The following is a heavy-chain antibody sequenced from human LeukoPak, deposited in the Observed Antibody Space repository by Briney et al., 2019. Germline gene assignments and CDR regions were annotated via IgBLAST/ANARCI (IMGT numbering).Heavy chain of an antibody. V-gene: IGHV4-39*01. Sequence: ASETLSLTCTVSGVSVSSSSYYWGWIRQPPGKGLEWIGSIYYSGSTYYNPSLKSRVTISVDTSKNQFSLKLSSVTAADTAVYYCARPRAYCGGDCYPQDAFDIWGQGTMVTVSS. CDR1: GVSVSSSSYY. CDR3: ARPRAYCGGDCYPQDAFDI. CDR2: IYYSGST. D-gene: IGHD2-21*02. J-gene: IGHJ3*02.